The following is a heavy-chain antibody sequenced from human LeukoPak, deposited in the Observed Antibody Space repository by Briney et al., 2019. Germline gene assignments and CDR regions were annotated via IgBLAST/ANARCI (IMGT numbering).Heavy chain of an antibody. J-gene: IGHJ5*02. V-gene: IGHV7-4-1*02. CDR1: GYTFTSYA. CDR2: INTNTGNP. Sequence: GASVTVSCKASGYTFTSYAMNWVRQAPGQGLEYMGWINTNTGNPTYAQGFTGRFVFSLDTSVSTAYLQISSLKAEDTAVYYCAREDYYDSSGLNWFDPWGQGTLVTVSS. CDR3: AREDYYDSSGLNWFDP. D-gene: IGHD3-22*01.